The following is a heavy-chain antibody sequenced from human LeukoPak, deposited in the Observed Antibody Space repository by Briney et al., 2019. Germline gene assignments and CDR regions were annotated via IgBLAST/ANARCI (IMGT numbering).Heavy chain of an antibody. D-gene: IGHD4-11*01. CDR3: ARDKHDYSNYVPFLDY. Sequence: PGGSLRLSCAASGFTFSSYSMNWVRQAPGKGLEWVSSIGSSSSYIYYADSVKGRFTISRDNAKNSLYLQMNSLRAEDTAVYYCARDKHDYSNYVPFLDYWGQGTLVTVSS. CDR2: IGSSSSYI. CDR1: GFTFSSYS. V-gene: IGHV3-21*01. J-gene: IGHJ4*02.